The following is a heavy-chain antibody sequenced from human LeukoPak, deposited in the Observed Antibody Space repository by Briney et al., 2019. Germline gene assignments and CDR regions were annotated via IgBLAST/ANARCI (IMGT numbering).Heavy chain of an antibody. Sequence: GGSLRLSCAASGFSFSYHGMNWVRQAPGKGLEWVSYISSSSSTIYYADSVKGRFTISRDNAKNSLYLQMNSLRAEDTAVYYCARGLDYWGQGTLVTVSS. D-gene: IGHD4-11*01. V-gene: IGHV3-48*01. CDR3: ARGLDY. CDR1: GFSFSYHG. J-gene: IGHJ4*02. CDR2: ISSSSSTI.